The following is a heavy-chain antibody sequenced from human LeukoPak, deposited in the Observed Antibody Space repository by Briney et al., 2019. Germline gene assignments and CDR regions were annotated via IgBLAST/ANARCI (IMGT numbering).Heavy chain of an antibody. D-gene: IGHD2-15*01. CDR1: GFTFTTHV. CDR3: APGGVVAATRWSLDV. V-gene: IGHV3-23*01. Sequence: GGSLRLSCAGSGFTFTTHVMSWVRQAPGKGLEWVSGISASAGSINYADSVKGRFTISRDNSKNTAYLQLNSLRTEDTAVYYCAPGGVVAATRWSLDVWGQGTTVTVFS. CDR2: ISASAGSI. J-gene: IGHJ6*02.